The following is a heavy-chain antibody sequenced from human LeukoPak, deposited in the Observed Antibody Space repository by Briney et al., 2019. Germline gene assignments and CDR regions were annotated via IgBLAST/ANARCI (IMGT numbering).Heavy chain of an antibody. J-gene: IGHJ4*02. CDR3: ARGGSYFGD. V-gene: IGHV4-4*07. Sequence: PSETLSLTCDVSGDSIIGKYWSWIRQPAGKGLEWIGRVHTSGSTNYNPSLKSRVAISVDTSKNHFSLKLSSVTAADTAVYYCARGGSYFGDWGQGTLVTVS. CDR2: VHTSGST. CDR1: GDSIIGKY. D-gene: IGHD3-16*01.